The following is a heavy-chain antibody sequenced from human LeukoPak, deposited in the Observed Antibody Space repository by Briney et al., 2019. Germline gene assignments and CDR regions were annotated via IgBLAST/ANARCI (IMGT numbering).Heavy chain of an antibody. CDR1: GFTFSSYW. J-gene: IGHJ6*02. CDR3: ARVIARASDFWSGYYTGRSFYYYYGMDV. CDR2: INSDGSST. Sequence: GGSLRLSCAASGFTFSSYWMHWVRQAPGKGLVWVSRINSDGSSTSYADSVKGRFTISRDNAKNSLYLQMNSLRAEDTAVYYCARVIARASDFWSGYYTGRSFYYYYGMDVWGQGTTVTVSS. D-gene: IGHD3-3*01. V-gene: IGHV3-74*01.